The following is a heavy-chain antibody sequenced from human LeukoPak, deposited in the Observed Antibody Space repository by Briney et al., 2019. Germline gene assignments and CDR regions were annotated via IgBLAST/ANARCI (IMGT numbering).Heavy chain of an antibody. J-gene: IGHJ3*02. V-gene: IGHV3-30*04. CDR3: AREGGDGAFDI. CDR2: ISYDGSNK. CDR1: GFTFSSYA. Sequence: PGRSLRLSCAASGFTFSSYAMHWVRQAPGKGLEWVAVISYDGSNKYYADSVKGRFTISRDNSKNTLYLQVNSLRAEDTAVYYCAREGGDGAFDIWGQGTMVTVSS. D-gene: IGHD3-16*01.